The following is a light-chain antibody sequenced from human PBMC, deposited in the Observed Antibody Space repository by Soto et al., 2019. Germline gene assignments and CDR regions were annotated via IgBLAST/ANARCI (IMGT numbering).Light chain of an antibody. CDR1: SGSIARNY. J-gene: IGLJ3*02. CDR2: EDN. CDR3: QSHDSTNVV. V-gene: IGLV6-57*01. Sequence: NFMLTQPHSVSESPGKTVIISCTRSSGSIARNYVQWYQQRPGSSPTIVIYEDNERPSGVPDRFSGSIDSSSNSASLTISGLKTEDEADYYCQSHDSTNVVFGGGTKVTFL.